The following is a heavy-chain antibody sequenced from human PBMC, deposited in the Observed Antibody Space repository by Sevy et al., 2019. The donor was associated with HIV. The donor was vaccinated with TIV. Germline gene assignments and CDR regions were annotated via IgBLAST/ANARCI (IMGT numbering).Heavy chain of an antibody. CDR3: ARGTSSSRPGFYQYYYGMDV. J-gene: IGHJ6*02. CDR1: GYTFTGYY. CDR2: INPKSGDT. V-gene: IGHV1-2*06. Sequence: ASVKVSCKASGYTFTGYYMHWVRQAPGQGLEWMGRINPKSGDTKYAQKFQGGVTMARDTSISTANMELSSLKSDDTAVYYCARGTSSSRPGFYQYYYGMDVWGQGTTVTVSS. D-gene: IGHD6-13*01.